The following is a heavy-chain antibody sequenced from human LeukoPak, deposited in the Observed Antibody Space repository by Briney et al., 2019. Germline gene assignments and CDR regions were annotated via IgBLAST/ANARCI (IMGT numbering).Heavy chain of an antibody. CDR2: IYYSGST. D-gene: IGHD1-26*01. CDR3: ARVRVVVGAFDY. Sequence: SETLSLTCTVSGGSISSYYWSWIRQPPGKGLEWVGYIYYSGSTNYNPSLKSRVTISVDTSKNQFSLKLSSVTAADTAVYYCARVRVVVGAFDYWGQGTLVTVSS. CDR1: GGSISSYY. J-gene: IGHJ4*02. V-gene: IGHV4-59*01.